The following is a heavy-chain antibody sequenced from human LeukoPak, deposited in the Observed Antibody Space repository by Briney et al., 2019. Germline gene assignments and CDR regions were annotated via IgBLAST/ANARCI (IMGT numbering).Heavy chain of an antibody. D-gene: IGHD3-10*01. CDR2: IYYSGST. J-gene: IGHJ4*02. CDR1: GGSISSGGYY. V-gene: IGHV4-31*03. CDR3: ARDHGSGIHDY. Sequence: SETLSLTCTVSGGSISSGGYYWSWIRQHPGKGLEWIGYIYYSGSTYYNPSLKSRVTISEDTSKNQFSLKLSSVTAADTAVYYCARDHGSGIHDYWGQGTLVTVSS.